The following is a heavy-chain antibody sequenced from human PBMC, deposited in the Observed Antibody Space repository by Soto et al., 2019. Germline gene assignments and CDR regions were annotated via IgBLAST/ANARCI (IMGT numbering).Heavy chain of an antibody. D-gene: IGHD6-19*01. J-gene: IGHJ5*02. CDR1: GGSISSSNW. CDR3: ARGRGRYSSGWSWFDP. CDR2: IFQSGST. V-gene: IGHV4-4*02. Sequence: PSEPLSLTCAVSGGSISSSNWWTWVRQPPGKGLEWIGEIFQSGSTNYTPSLESRVTISVDKSKNQFSLTLTSVTAADTAVYFCARGRGRYSSGWSWFDPWGQGILVTVSS.